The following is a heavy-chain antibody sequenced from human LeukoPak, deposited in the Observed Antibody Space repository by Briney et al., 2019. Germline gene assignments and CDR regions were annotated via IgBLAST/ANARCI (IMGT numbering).Heavy chain of an antibody. J-gene: IGHJ3*02. D-gene: IGHD1-26*01. CDR3: ARARTRYSGSYGGAFDI. Sequence: GGSLRLSCAASGFTFSSYSMNWVRQAPGKGLEWVSYISSSSNTIYYADSVKGRFTISRDNAENSLYLQMNSLRAEDTAVYYCARARTRYSGSYGGAFDIWGQGTMVTVSS. V-gene: IGHV3-48*01. CDR2: ISSSSNTI. CDR1: GFTFSSYS.